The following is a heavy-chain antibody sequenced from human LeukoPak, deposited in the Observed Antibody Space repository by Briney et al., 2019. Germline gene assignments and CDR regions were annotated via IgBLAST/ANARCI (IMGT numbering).Heavy chain of an antibody. V-gene: IGHV4-59*01. CDR1: GGSISSYY. J-gene: IGHJ4*02. CDR3: ARYVGWNGSGSYPDY. D-gene: IGHD3-10*01. CDR2: IYYSGST. Sequence: SETLSLTCTVSGGSISSYYWSWIRQPPGKGLEWIGYIYYSGSTNYNPFLKSRVTISVDTSKNQFSLKLSSVTAADTAVYYCARYVGWNGSGSYPDYWGQGTLVTVSS.